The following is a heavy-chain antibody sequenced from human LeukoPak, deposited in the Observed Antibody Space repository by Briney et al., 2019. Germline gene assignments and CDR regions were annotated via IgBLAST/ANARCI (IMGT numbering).Heavy chain of an antibody. CDR1: GGSFSGYY. CDR2: INHSGST. D-gene: IGHD3-16*02. CDR3: ARRMITFGGVIGRGAFDI. V-gene: IGHV4-34*01. J-gene: IGHJ3*02. Sequence: SETLSLTCAVYGGSFSGYYWSWIRQPPGKGLEWIGEINHSGSTNYNPSLKSRVTISVDTSKNQFSLKLSSVTAADTAVYYCARRMITFGGVIGRGAFDIWGQGTMVTVSS.